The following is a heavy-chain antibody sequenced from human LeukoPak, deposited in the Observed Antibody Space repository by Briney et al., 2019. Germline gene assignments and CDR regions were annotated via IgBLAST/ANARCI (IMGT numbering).Heavy chain of an antibody. V-gene: IGHV1-18*01. J-gene: IGHJ5*02. CDR1: GYTFTNSG. CDR2: IIPLFGKT. D-gene: IGHD4-17*01. Sequence: ASVKVSCKTSGYTFTNSGISWVRQAPGQGLEWLGGIIPLFGKTSYAQKLQGRVTITTDTSTSTAYLELTSLRSDDTAVYYCARDVHGDYASGWFVPWRQAT. CDR3: ARDVHGDYASGWFVP.